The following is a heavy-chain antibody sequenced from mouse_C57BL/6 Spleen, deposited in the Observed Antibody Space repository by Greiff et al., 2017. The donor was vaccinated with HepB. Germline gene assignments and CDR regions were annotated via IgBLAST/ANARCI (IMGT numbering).Heavy chain of an antibody. D-gene: IGHD2-4*01. CDR2: IYPGDGDT. V-gene: IGHV1-82*01. Sequence: VQLQQSGPELVKPGASVKISCKASGYAFSSSWMNWVKQRPGKGLEWIGRIYPGDGDTNYNGKFKGKATLTADKSSSTAYMQLSSLTSEDSAVYFCSSPGIYYDYDGSWFAYWGQGTLVTVSA. CDR1: GYAFSSSW. J-gene: IGHJ3*01. CDR3: SSPGIYYDYDGSWFAY.